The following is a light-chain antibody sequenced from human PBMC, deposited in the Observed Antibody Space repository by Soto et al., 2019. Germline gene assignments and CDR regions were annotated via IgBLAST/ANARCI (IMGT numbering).Light chain of an antibody. Sequence: QSVLTQPASVSGSPGQSITISCTGTSSDVGSYNLVSWYQQHPGKDPKLMIYEVSKRPSGVSNRFSGSKSGNTASLTISGLQAEDEADYYCCSYAGSSTPLIFGTGTKLTVL. J-gene: IGLJ1*01. CDR2: EVS. CDR1: SSDVGSYNL. V-gene: IGLV2-23*02. CDR3: CSYAGSSTPLI.